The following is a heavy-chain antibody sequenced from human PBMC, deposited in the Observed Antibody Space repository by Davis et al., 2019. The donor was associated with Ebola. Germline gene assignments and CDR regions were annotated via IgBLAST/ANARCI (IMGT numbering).Heavy chain of an antibody. Sequence: GGSLRLSCAASGFTFSGSAMHWVRQASGKGLEWVGRIRSKANSYATAYAASVKGRFTISRDDSKNTLYLQMNSLKTEDTAVYYCTTEDWLLSRTFDYWGQGTLVTVSS. V-gene: IGHV3-73*01. CDR1: GFTFSGSA. CDR3: TTEDWLLSRTFDY. CDR2: IRSKANSYAT. D-gene: IGHD3/OR15-3a*01. J-gene: IGHJ4*02.